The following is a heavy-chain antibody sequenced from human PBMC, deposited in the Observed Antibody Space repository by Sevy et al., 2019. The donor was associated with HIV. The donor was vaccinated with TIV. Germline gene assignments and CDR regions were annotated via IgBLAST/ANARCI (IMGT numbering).Heavy chain of an antibody. Sequence: SETLSLTCTVSGGSISSSSYYWGWIRQPPGKGLEWIGSIYYSGSTYYNPSLKSRVTISVDTSKNQFSLRLSSVTAADTAVYYCASLIVGATTHAFDIWGQGTMVTVSS. CDR3: ASLIVGATTHAFDI. V-gene: IGHV4-39*01. CDR1: GGSISSSSYY. CDR2: IYYSGST. D-gene: IGHD1-26*01. J-gene: IGHJ3*02.